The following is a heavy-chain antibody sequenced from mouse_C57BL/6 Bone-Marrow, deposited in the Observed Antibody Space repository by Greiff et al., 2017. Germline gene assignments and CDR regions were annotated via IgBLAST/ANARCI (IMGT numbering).Heavy chain of an antibody. CDR1: GYTFTSYG. D-gene: IGHD2-3*01. CDR3: ARGWFLFAY. Sequence: VQLQQSGAELARPGASVKLSCKASGYTFTSYGISWVKQRTGQGLEWIGEIYPRSGNTYYNEKVKGKAKLTADKSSSTAYMELRSLTSEDSAVYFCARGWFLFAYWGQGTLVTVSA. V-gene: IGHV1-81*01. CDR2: IYPRSGNT. J-gene: IGHJ3*01.